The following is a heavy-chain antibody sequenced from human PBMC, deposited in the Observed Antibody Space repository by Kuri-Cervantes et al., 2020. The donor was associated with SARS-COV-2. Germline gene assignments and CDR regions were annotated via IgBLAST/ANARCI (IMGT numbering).Heavy chain of an antibody. J-gene: IGHJ4*02. CDR1: GGSISSGGYY. D-gene: IGHD5-18*01. Sequence: LRLSCTVSGGSISSGGYYWSWIRQHPGKGLEWIGYIYYSGSTYYNPSLKSRVTMSIATSKSQFSLRLSSVTAADTAVYYCAREGMVTRSTNWGQGTLVTVSS. V-gene: IGHV4-31*03. CDR2: IYYSGST. CDR3: AREGMVTRSTN.